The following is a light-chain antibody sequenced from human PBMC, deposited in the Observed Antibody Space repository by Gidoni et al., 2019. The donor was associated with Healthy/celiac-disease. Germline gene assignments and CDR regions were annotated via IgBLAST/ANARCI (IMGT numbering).Light chain of an antibody. Sequence: EIVLPQSPATLSLSPGERATLSCRASQSVSSYLAWYQQKPGQAPRLLIYDASNRATGIPARFSGSGSGTDFTLTISSLEPEDFAVYYCQQRSNWPRYTFXXXTKLEIK. CDR3: QQRSNWPRYT. J-gene: IGKJ2*01. V-gene: IGKV3-11*01. CDR2: DAS. CDR1: QSVSSY.